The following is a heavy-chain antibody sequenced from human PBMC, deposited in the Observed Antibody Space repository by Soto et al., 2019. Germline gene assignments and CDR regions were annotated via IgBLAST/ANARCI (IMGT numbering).Heavy chain of an antibody. Sequence: QVQLVQSGAEVKKPGSSVKVSCKASGGTFSSYAISWVRQAPGQGLEWMGGIIPIFGTANYAQKFQGRVRIAAYESTSTAYMELSSLRSEDTAVYYCASIAALLGGMDVWGQGTTVTVSS. D-gene: IGHD6-6*01. CDR2: IIPIFGTA. CDR3: ASIAALLGGMDV. CDR1: GGTFSSYA. V-gene: IGHV1-69*12. J-gene: IGHJ6*02.